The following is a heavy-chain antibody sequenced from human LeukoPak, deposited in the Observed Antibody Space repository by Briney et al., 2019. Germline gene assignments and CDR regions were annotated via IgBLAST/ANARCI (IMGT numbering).Heavy chain of an antibody. J-gene: IGHJ6*03. CDR2: INHSGST. CDR1: GGSFSGYY. V-gene: IGHV4-34*01. D-gene: IGHD6-13*01. Sequence: SETLSLTCAVYGGSFSGYYWSWIRQPPGKGLEWIGEINHSGSTNYNPSLKSRVTISVDTSKNQFSMKLCSVTAADRAVYYCARGGRGQQLVYYYYYCMDVWGKGTTVTVSS. CDR3: ARGGRGQQLVYYYYYCMDV.